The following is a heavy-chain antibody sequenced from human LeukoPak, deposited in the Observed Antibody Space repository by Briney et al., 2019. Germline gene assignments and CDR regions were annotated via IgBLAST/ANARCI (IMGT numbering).Heavy chain of an antibody. V-gene: IGHV1-8*01. CDR2: MNPNSGNT. Sequence: GASVKVSCKASGYTFTSYDINWVRQATGQGLEWMGWMNPNSGNTGYAQKFQGRVTMTRNTSISTAYMELSSLRSEDTAVYYCARGLESQWLVRTVGSLAHYSDYWGQGTLVTVSS. CDR1: GYTFTSYD. D-gene: IGHD6-19*01. J-gene: IGHJ4*02. CDR3: ARGLESQWLVRTVGSLAHYSDY.